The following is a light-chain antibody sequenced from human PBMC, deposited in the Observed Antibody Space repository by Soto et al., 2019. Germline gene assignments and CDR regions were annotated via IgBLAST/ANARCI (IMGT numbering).Light chain of an antibody. CDR1: SSDVGASNS. CDR2: DVS. Sequence: QSALTQPASLSGSPGQSITISYTGTSSDVGASNSVAWYQQHPGKSPKLLIYDVSSRPSGVSNRFSGSKSGNTASLTISGLQAEDEAEYYCCSHTSSNPWVFGGGTKVTVL. J-gene: IGLJ3*02. V-gene: IGLV2-14*01. CDR3: CSHTSSNPWV.